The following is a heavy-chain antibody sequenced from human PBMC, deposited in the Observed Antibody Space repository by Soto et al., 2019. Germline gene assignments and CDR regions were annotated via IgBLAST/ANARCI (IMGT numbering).Heavy chain of an antibody. Sequence: QVQLMQSGAEVKKPGASVKVSCKASGDTFTEYYIHWVRQAPGQGLEWMGTVNPSGGHTTYAQHFLGRVTMTRDTPICTFYMELTSLTSEDTAVYQRARRGYVLVLTAPLDYWGQGTLATVSS. J-gene: IGHJ4*02. V-gene: IGHV1-46*01. CDR2: VNPSGGHT. D-gene: IGHD2-21*02. CDR1: GDTFTEYY. CDR3: ARRGYVLVLTAPLDY.